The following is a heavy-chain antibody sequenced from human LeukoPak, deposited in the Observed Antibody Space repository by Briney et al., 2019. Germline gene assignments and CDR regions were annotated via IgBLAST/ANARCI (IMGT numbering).Heavy chain of an antibody. Sequence: GGSLRLSCAASGFTFSSYGMHWVRQAPGKGLEWVAIIRYDGSNKYYADSVKGRFTISRDNSKNTLYLQMNSLRAEDTAVYYCAKEMVGYSSSPPWGQGTLVTVSS. CDR1: GFTFSSYG. D-gene: IGHD6-6*01. J-gene: IGHJ5*02. CDR3: AKEMVGYSSSPP. V-gene: IGHV3-30*02. CDR2: IRYDGSNK.